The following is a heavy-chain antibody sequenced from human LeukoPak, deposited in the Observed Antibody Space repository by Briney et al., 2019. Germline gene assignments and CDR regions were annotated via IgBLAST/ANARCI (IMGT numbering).Heavy chain of an antibody. CDR1: GFTFSSYA. J-gene: IGHJ4*02. D-gene: IGHD2-15*01. V-gene: IGHV3-30-3*01. CDR3: ARGVDGDYFDY. Sequence: GRSLRPSCAASGFTFSSYAMHWVRQAPGKGLEWVAVISYDGSNKYYADSVKGRFTISRDNSKNTLYLQMNSLRAEDTAVYYCARGVDGDYFDYWGQRTLVTVSS. CDR2: ISYDGSNK.